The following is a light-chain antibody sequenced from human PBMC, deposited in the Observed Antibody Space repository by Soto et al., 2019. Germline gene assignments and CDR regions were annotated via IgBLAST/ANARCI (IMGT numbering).Light chain of an antibody. CDR2: NAS. CDR1: DFVSRN. Sequence: EIVMTQSPGTLSVSPGEGATLSCRASDFVSRNLAWFQQKPGQAPRLLIYNASARATGIPVRFSGSGFGTEFTLTVSSLQSEDFAVYYCHQYNSWPLTFGGGTKVEIK. V-gene: IGKV3-15*01. J-gene: IGKJ4*01. CDR3: HQYNSWPLT.